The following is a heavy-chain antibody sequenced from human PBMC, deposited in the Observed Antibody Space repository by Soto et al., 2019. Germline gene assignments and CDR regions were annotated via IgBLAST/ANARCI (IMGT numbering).Heavy chain of an antibody. CDR1: GGSISSGGYS. CDR2: IYHSGST. J-gene: IGHJ6*02. Sequence: SETLSLTCAVSGGSISSGGYSWSWIRQPPGKGLEWIGYIYHSGSTYYNPSLKSRVTISVDKSKNQFSLKLSSVTAADTAVYYCARRPSLLGYYYGMDVWGQGTTVTVSS. D-gene: IGHD2-21*01. V-gene: IGHV4-30-2*01. CDR3: ARRPSLLGYYYGMDV.